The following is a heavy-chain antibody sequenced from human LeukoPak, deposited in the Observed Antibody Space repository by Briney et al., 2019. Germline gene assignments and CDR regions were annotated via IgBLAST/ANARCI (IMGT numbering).Heavy chain of an antibody. J-gene: IGHJ6*02. D-gene: IGHD3-10*01. CDR1: GGSISSYY. V-gene: IGHV4-59*01. CDR3: ARDILGPGGMDV. CDR2: IYYSGST. Sequence: SETLSLACTVSGGSISSYYWSWIRQPPGKGLEWIGYIYYSGSTNYNPSLKSRVTISVDTSKNQFSLKLSSVTAADTAVYYCARDILGPGGMDVWGQGTTVTVSS.